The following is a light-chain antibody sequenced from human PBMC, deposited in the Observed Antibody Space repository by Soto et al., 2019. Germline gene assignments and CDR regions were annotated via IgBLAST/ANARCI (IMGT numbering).Light chain of an antibody. CDR2: SDN. CDR3: AAWDGSLGGFVA. Sequence: QSVLTQPPSASATPGQRVTISCSGSNSNVGGNSVNWYQHLPGTAPKLLIDSDNQRPSGVPDRFSASKSGTSASLAISGLQSEDEGDYYCAAWDGSLGGFVALGGGTKVTVL. V-gene: IGLV1-44*01. CDR1: NSNVGGNS. J-gene: IGLJ2*01.